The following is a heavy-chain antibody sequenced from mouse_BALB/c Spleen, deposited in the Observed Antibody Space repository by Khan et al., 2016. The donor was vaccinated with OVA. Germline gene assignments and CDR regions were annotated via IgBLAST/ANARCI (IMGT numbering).Heavy chain of an antibody. D-gene: IGHD2-12*01. J-gene: IGHJ4*01. CDR3: ARAYYSDDGYYAMDY. CDR2: IWGGGGT. Sequence: VQLQESGPGLVAPSQSLSITCTVSGFSLSRYNIHWVRQPPGKGLEWLGMIWGGGGTDYNSTIKSRLSISKDNSKSQVFLKMNSLQKDDSAMNFAARAYYSDDGYYAMDYWGQGTSVTVSS. CDR1: GFSLSRYN. V-gene: IGHV2-6-4*01.